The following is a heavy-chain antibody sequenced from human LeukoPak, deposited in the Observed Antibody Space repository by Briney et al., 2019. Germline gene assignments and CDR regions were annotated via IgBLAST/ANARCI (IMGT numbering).Heavy chain of an antibody. CDR3: ARDPSLGFGELLFDY. CDR1: GFTFSSYA. D-gene: IGHD3-10*01. CDR2: ISYDGSNK. J-gene: IGHJ4*02. V-gene: IGHV3-30-3*01. Sequence: GGSLRLSCAASGFTFSSYAMHWVRQAPGKGLEWVAVISYDGSNKYYADSVKGRFTISRDNSKNTLYLQMNSLRAEDTAVYYCARDPSLGFGELLFDYWGQGTLVTVSS.